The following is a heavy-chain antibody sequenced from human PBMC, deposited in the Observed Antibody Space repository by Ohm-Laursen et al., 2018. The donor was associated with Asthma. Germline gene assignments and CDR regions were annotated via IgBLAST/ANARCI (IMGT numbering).Heavy chain of an antibody. V-gene: IGHV1-2*06. CDR3: ARTYNWNGRYFDL. J-gene: IGHJ2*01. Sequence: GASVKVSCKASGYTFTGYYMHWVRQAPGQGLEWMGRINPNSGGTNYAQKFQGRVTMTRDTSISTAYMELSRLRSDDTAVYYCARTYNWNGRYFDLWGRGTLVTVSS. CDR1: GYTFTGYY. CDR2: INPNSGGT. D-gene: IGHD1-20*01.